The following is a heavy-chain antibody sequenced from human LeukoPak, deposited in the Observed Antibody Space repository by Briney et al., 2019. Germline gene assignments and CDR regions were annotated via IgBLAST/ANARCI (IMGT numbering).Heavy chain of an antibody. Sequence: GESLKISCKGSGYSFTSYWIGWVRQMPGKGLGWVGIIYPGDSDTRYSPSFQGQVTISADKSISTAYLQWSSLKASDTAMYYCARQGRWPHHLTGSDKYFDYWGQGTLVTVSS. D-gene: IGHD7-27*01. V-gene: IGHV5-51*01. J-gene: IGHJ4*02. CDR2: IYPGDSDT. CDR1: GYSFTSYW. CDR3: ARQGRWPHHLTGSDKYFDY.